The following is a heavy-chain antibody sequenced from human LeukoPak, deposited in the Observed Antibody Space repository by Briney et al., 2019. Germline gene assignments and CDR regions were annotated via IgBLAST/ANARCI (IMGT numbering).Heavy chain of an antibody. J-gene: IGHJ5*02. CDR2: ITHSGGA. D-gene: IGHD2-15*01. Sequence: SETLSLTCAVYGGSFSVDYWNWIRQPPGKGLEWIGQITHSGGANYNPSLKSRVSILLDTSKKQFSLKLNSVAAADTAVYYCARGGYCSGGRCPTWFDPWGQGTLVTVSS. CDR3: ARGGYCSGGRCPTWFDP. V-gene: IGHV4-34*01. CDR1: GGSFSVDY.